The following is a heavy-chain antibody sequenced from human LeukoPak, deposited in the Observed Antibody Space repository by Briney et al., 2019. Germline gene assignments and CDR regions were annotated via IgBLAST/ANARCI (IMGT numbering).Heavy chain of an antibody. CDR2: INPASGGT. D-gene: IGHD3-10*01. Sequence: GASVKASCKASGYTFTGYYLHWVRQAPGQGLEWMGWINPASGGTNYAQKFQGRVTMTRETSISTAYMELSSLTSDDTALYYCAKDYYSGSRRGSGALDVWGQGTTVTVS. V-gene: IGHV1-2*02. CDR3: AKDYYSGSRRGSGALDV. CDR1: GYTFTGYY. J-gene: IGHJ6*02.